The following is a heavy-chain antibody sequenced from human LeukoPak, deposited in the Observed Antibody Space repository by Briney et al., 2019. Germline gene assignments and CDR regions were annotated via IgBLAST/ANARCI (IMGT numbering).Heavy chain of an antibody. CDR1: GYTFTNYD. CDR3: ARAPGGDY. J-gene: IGHJ4*02. Sequence: GASVKVCCKASGYTFTNYDIHWVRQAPGQSLEWMGWIDAGNGNTKYSQKFQGRVTITRDTSASTVYMEVSSLRSEDTAVYYCARAPGGDYWGQGTLVTASS. V-gene: IGHV1-3*01. D-gene: IGHD3-16*01. CDR2: IDAGNGNT.